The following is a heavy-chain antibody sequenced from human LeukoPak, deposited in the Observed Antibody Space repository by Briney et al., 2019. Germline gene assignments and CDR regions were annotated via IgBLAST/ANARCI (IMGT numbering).Heavy chain of an antibody. V-gene: IGHV3-30*18. CDR3: AKDHEPYCGGDCFNGDY. CDR2: ILYDGSKK. Sequence: PGGCLRLSCAAAGLTFSRYCMHWVRQAPGKGLEWVAVILYDGSKKYYADSVKGRFTISRDNSKNTLYLQMNSLRAEDTAVYYCAKDHEPYCGGDCFNGDYWGQGTPVTVYS. J-gene: IGHJ4*02. CDR1: GLTFSRYC. D-gene: IGHD2-21*02.